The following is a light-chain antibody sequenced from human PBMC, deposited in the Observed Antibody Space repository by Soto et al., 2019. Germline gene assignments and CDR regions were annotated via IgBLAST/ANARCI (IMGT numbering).Light chain of an antibody. CDR1: QILLHSDGKTY. CDR2: EVS. V-gene: IGKV2D-29*01. CDR3: MQSIQLPRT. J-gene: IGKJ1*01. Sequence: DLVMTQTPISLSVTSGQPASISCKSSQILLHSDGKTYLYWYLQRSGQPPQLLMHEVSNRCSGVPDRFNGSGSGTDFTLEISRVEAEDVGIYYCMQSIQLPRTFGQGTKVEIK.